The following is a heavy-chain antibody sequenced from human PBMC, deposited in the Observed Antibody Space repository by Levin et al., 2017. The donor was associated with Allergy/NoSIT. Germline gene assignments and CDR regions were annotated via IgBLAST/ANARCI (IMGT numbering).Heavy chain of an antibody. V-gene: IGHV3-30*18. CDR3: ANLKRITIFGEWGGMDV. CDR2: ISYDGSNK. D-gene: IGHD3-3*01. J-gene: IGHJ6*02. CDR1: GFTFSSYG. Sequence: GESLKISCAASGFTFSSYGMHWVRQAPGKGLEWVAVISYDGSNKYYADSVKGRFTISRDNSKNTLYLQMNSLRAEDTAVHYCANLKRITIFGEWGGMDVWGQGTTVTVSS.